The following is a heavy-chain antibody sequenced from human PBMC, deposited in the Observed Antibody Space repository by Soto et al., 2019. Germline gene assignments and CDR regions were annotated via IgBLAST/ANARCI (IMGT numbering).Heavy chain of an antibody. Sequence: QVQLQESGPGLVKPSQTLSLTCIVSGDSISRGGYFWTWIRQHPGKGLEWIGYIYYSGSAFYNPSLKSRVTMSVDTSKNQFSLNLRSVTAADPAVFYCARGILRPNHYMDVWGKGTAVAVSS. CDR2: IYYSGSA. J-gene: IGHJ6*03. CDR1: GDSISRGGYF. V-gene: IGHV4-31*03. CDR3: ARGILRPNHYMDV. D-gene: IGHD1-26*01.